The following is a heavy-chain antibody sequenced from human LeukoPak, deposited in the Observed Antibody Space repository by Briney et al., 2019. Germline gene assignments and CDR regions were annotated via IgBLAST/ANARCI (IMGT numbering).Heavy chain of an antibody. CDR1: GFTFSSYA. D-gene: IGHD3-16*02. CDR3: AKNYDYVWGSYRLGYYFDY. V-gene: IGHV3-23*01. J-gene: IGHJ4*02. CDR2: ISGSGGST. Sequence: GGSLRLSCAASGFTFSSYAMSWVRQAPGKGLEWVSGISGSGGSTYYADSVKGRFTISRDNSKNTLYMQMNSLRAEDTAVYYRAKNYDYVWGSYRLGYYFDYWGQGTLVTVSS.